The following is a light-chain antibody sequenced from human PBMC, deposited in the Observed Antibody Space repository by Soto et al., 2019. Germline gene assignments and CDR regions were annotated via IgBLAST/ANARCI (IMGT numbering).Light chain of an antibody. CDR2: GAS. CDR3: QQYNDWPPYT. V-gene: IGKV3-15*01. Sequence: EILMTQSPVTLSVSPGESATLSCRASQSVAYNLAWYQQKPGQAPRLLIYGASTRATDIPARFSGSGFGTEFTLTINSLQSEDFAVYYCQQYNDWPPYTFGQGNKLHIK. J-gene: IGKJ2*01. CDR1: QSVAYN.